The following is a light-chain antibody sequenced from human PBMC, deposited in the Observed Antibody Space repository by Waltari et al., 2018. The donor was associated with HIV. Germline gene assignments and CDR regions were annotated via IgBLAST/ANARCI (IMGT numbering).Light chain of an antibody. V-gene: IGLV2-8*01. CDR1: SSDIGAYDF. Sequence: QSALTQPPSASGSLGQSVTISCTGSSSDIGAYDFVSWFQQHPHSAPKLLLYEVTRRPSTVLDGFSGSRSGNTAFLTVAGLRPDDEATYFCSSYGDSLKVLFGGGTNVTVL. J-gene: IGLJ2*01. CDR2: EVT. CDR3: SSYGDSLKVL.